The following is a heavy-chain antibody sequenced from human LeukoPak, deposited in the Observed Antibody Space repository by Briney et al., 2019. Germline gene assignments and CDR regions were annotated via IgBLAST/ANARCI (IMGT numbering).Heavy chain of an antibody. CDR3: VRGYWHFDL. CDR2: VNLQGST. J-gene: IGHJ2*01. Sequence: PSETLSLTCTVSGGSISSYYWSWIRQPPGKGLEWIGEVNLQGSTNYNPSLKSRVTISVDTSKNQFSLKLSSVTAADTAMYYCVRGYWHFDLWGRGTLVTVSS. CDR1: GGSISSYY. V-gene: IGHV4-59*01.